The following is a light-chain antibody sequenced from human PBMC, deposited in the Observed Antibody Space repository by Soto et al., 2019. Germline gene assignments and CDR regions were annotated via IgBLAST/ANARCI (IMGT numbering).Light chain of an antibody. CDR1: QSVNVL. V-gene: IGKV3-15*01. Sequence: EVVLTQSPATLSVSPGEGATLSCRASQSVNVLLAWYQKKPGQAPRLLIYRASTRATGVPARFSGSGSETEFTLTISTLQSEDFAGYYCQQYNNWPLTFGQGTRLEIK. CDR2: RAS. CDR3: QQYNNWPLT. J-gene: IGKJ5*01.